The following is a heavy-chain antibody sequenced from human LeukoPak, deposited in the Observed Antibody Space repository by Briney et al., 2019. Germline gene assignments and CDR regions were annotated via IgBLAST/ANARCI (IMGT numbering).Heavy chain of an antibody. Sequence: PGGSLRLSCATSGFSFSSYAMSWVRQAPGKGLEWVSYISSSGSTIYYADSVKGRFTISRDNAKNSLYLQMNSLRAEDTAVYYCARDQNGRGDHDWFDPWGQGTLVTVSS. D-gene: IGHD1-26*01. CDR1: GFSFSSYA. V-gene: IGHV3-48*04. CDR2: ISSSGSTI. J-gene: IGHJ5*02. CDR3: ARDQNGRGDHDWFDP.